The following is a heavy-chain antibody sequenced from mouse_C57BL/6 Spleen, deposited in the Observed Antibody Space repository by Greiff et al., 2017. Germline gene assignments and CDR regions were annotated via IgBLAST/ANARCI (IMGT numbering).Heavy chain of an antibody. V-gene: IGHV14-2*01. CDR1: GFNIKDYY. J-gene: IGHJ2*01. Sequence: EVQLQQSGAELVKPGASVKLSCTASGFNIKDYYMHWVKQRTEQGLEWIGRIDPEDGETKYAPKYKGKATITADTSSNTAYLQLSSLTSEETAVDYCARAFYYYGSSDYWGQGTTLTVSS. CDR3: ARAFYYYGSSDY. D-gene: IGHD1-1*01. CDR2: IDPEDGET.